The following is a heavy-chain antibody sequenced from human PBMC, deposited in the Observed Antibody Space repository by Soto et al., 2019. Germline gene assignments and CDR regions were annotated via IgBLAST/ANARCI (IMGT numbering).Heavy chain of an antibody. CDR3: TRDLSLYYYYGMDV. V-gene: IGHV3-49*04. Sequence: GGSLRLSCTGSGFTLGDYAMSWVRQAPGKGLEWVGFIKSKTYGGTTEYAASVKGRLTISRDDSKSIAYLQMNSLKTEDTAVYYCTRDLSLYYYYGMDVWGQGTTVTVSS. CDR2: IKSKTYGGTT. CDR1: GFTLGDYA. J-gene: IGHJ6*02.